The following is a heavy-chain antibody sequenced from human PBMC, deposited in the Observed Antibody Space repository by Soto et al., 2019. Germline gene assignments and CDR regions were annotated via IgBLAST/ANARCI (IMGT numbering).Heavy chain of an antibody. D-gene: IGHD2-15*01. Sequence: SETLSLTCTVSGGSISRSSYYWGWIRQPPGKGLEWIGSIYYSGSTNYNPSLKSRVTISVDTSKNQSSLKLSSVTAADTAVYYCARHAVVAATPAAFDIWGQGTMVTVSS. J-gene: IGHJ3*02. CDR3: ARHAVVAATPAAFDI. CDR1: GGSISRSSYY. CDR2: IYYSGST. V-gene: IGHV4-39*07.